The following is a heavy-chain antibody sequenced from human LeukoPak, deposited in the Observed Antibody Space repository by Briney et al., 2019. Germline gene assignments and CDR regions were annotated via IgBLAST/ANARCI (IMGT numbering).Heavy chain of an antibody. CDR2: IYYSGST. J-gene: IGHJ5*02. D-gene: IGHD6-19*01. V-gene: IGHV4-59*01. Sequence: SETLSLTCTVSGGSISSYYWSWIRQPPGKGLEWIGYIYYSGSTNYNPSLKSRVTISVDTSKNQFSLKLSSVTAADTAVYYCARPRGTRNEAVAGNWFDPWGQGTLVTVSS. CDR3: ARPRGTRNEAVAGNWFDP. CDR1: GGSISSYY.